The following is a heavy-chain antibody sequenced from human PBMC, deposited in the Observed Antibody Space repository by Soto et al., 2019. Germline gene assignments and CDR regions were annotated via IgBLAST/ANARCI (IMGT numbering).Heavy chain of an antibody. CDR2: IKQVGSEK. Sequence: GGSLRLSCAASGFTFSSYWMSWVRQAPGKGLEWVANIKQVGSEKYYVDSVKGRFTISRDNAKNSLYLQMNSLRAEDTAVYYCARVVGATPYYFDYWGQGTLVTVSS. CDR1: GFTFSSYW. D-gene: IGHD1-26*01. J-gene: IGHJ4*02. V-gene: IGHV3-7*03. CDR3: ARVVGATPYYFDY.